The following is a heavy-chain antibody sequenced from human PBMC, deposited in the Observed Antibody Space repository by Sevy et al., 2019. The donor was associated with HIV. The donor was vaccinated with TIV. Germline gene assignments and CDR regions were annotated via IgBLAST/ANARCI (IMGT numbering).Heavy chain of an antibody. V-gene: IGHV3-23*01. D-gene: IGHD5-12*01. J-gene: IGHJ4*02. Sequence: GGSLRLSCAASGFTFSSYAMSWVRQAPGKGLEWVSAISGSGGSTYYADSVKGRFTISRDNSKNMLYLQMNSLRAEDTAVYYCAKRYGGYDFPYFDYWGQGTLVTVSS. CDR3: AKRYGGYDFPYFDY. CDR1: GFTFSSYA. CDR2: ISGSGGST.